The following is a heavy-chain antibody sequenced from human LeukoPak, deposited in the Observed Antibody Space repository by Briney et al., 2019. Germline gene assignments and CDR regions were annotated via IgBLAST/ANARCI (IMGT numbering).Heavy chain of an antibody. CDR2: IRYDGSDK. D-gene: IGHD1-26*01. CDR3: ARDPLTGSYGVNWLDP. J-gene: IGHJ5*02. CDR1: GFTFSSYG. V-gene: IGHV3-30*02. Sequence: GGSLRLSCAASGFTFSSYGIHWVRQAPVKGLEWVAFIRYDGSDKYFADIVRGRFTISRDNSKNTVYLQMNSLRVEDTAIYYCARDPLTGSYGVNWLDPWGQGTLVTVSS.